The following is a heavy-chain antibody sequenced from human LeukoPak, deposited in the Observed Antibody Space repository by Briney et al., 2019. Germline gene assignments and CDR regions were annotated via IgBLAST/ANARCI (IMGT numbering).Heavy chain of an antibody. V-gene: IGHV4-30-2*02. CDR2: IYHSGST. CDR1: GGSISSGGYS. Sequence: PSETLSLTCAVSGGSISSGGYSWSWIRQPPGKGLEWIGYIYHSGSTYYNPSLKSRVTISVDRSKNQFSLKLSSVTAADTAVYYCASHLYSSSCLDYWGQGTLVTVSS. CDR3: ASHLYSSSCLDY. J-gene: IGHJ4*02. D-gene: IGHD6-13*01.